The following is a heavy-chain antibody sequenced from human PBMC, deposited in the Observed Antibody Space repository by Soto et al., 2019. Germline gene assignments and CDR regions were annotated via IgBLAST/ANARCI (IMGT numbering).Heavy chain of an antibody. CDR3: ARGGGTAQHFDY. V-gene: IGHV4-30-2*06. CDR1: GGSISSGGYP. D-gene: IGHD1-1*01. Sequence: QLQLQESGSGLVKPSQTLSLTCTVSGGSISSGGYPWSWIRQSAEKGLEWIGYIFPSGSTYYNPPRNRPVTISVDRSTNHFSLKPTSVTAADTAVYYCARGGGTAQHFDYWGQGTLVTVSS. J-gene: IGHJ4*02. CDR2: IFPSGST.